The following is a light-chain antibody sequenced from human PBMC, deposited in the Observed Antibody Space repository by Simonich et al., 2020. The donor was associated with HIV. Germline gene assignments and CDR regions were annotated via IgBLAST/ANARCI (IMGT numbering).Light chain of an antibody. V-gene: IGKV1-5*03. Sequence: DIQMTQSPSTLSASVGDRVTITCRASQSISNWLAWYQQKPGKAPKLLIYKASSLESGVPSRFSGSGFGTEFTLTISSLQPDDFATYYCQQYNNYPKTFGQGTKVEIK. J-gene: IGKJ1*01. CDR1: QSISNW. CDR3: QQYNNYPKT. CDR2: KAS.